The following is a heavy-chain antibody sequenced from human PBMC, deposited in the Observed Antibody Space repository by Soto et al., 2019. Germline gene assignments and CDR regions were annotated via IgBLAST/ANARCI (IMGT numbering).Heavy chain of an antibody. Sequence: GGSLRLSCAASGFTFSTYAMSWVRQAPGKGLEWVSALTDSGGSTYYADSVKGRFTISRDNSKNTLYLQMNSLRAEDTAVYYCAKKSSGNSYFYFDYWGQGALVTVSS. CDR2: LTDSGGST. CDR1: GFTFSTYA. D-gene: IGHD1-26*01. CDR3: AKKSSGNSYFYFDY. V-gene: IGHV3-23*01. J-gene: IGHJ4*02.